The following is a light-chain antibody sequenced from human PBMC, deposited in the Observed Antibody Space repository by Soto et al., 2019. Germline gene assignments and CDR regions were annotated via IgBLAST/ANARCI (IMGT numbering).Light chain of an antibody. CDR3: QRYGSSGT. Sequence: EIVLTQSPGTLSLSPGERATLSCRASQSVSNNYLAWYQQKPGQAPRPLIYGASNRATGIPDRFSGSGSGPDFTLTISRLEPEDFAVYYCQRYGSSGTFGQGTKVEIK. V-gene: IGKV3-20*01. CDR2: GAS. CDR1: QSVSNNY. J-gene: IGKJ1*01.